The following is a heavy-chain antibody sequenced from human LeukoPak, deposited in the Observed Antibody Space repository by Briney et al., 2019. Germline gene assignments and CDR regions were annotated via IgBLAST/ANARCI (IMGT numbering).Heavy chain of an antibody. Sequence: PGGSLRLSCAVSGFSFSDFYMSWIRQAPGKGLEWIAYISYSDDTIYYADSVKGRFAISRDNAKNSLYLQMTSLRAEDTAMYYCARDGSSGYVDYWGQGTLVTVSS. CDR1: GFSFSDFY. CDR2: ISYSDDTI. J-gene: IGHJ4*02. D-gene: IGHD3-22*01. V-gene: IGHV3-11*04. CDR3: ARDGSSGYVDY.